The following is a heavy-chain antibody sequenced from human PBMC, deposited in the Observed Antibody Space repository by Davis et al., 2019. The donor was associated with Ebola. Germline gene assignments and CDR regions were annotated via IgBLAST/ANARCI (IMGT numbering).Heavy chain of an antibody. J-gene: IGHJ4*02. CDR1: GFTFSSYG. CDR2: IWYDGSNK. Sequence: GGSLRLSCAASGFTFSSYGMHWVRQAPGKGLEWVAVIWYDGSNKYYADSVKGRFTISRDNSKNTLYLQMNSLRIGDTAVYFCSTVIRETWGQGTLVTVST. CDR3: STVIRET. D-gene: IGHD3-22*01. V-gene: IGHV3-33*01.